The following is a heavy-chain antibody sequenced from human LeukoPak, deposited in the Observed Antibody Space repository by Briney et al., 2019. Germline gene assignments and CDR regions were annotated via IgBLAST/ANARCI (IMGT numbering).Heavy chain of an antibody. J-gene: IGHJ4*02. CDR3: ARDSRSTFDY. CDR2: MDSSGTT. D-gene: IGHD6-13*01. Sequence: PGGSLRLSCAASGFSFSTYTMTWVRQTPGKGLEWVSSMDSSGTTYYTDSVKGRFVISRDNSKNTLYLQMNSLRAEDTAVYYCARDSRSTFDYWGQGTLVTVSS. CDR1: GFSFSTYT. V-gene: IGHV3-23*01.